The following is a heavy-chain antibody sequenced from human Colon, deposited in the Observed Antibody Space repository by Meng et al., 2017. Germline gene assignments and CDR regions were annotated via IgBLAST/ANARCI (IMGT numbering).Heavy chain of an antibody. V-gene: IGHV4-30-4*01. CDR2: IYYSGST. D-gene: IGHD1-14*01. J-gene: IGHJ4*02. Sequence: QPQLQESGPGLVKPSQTLSLTCSVSGGSISSGDSYWSWIRQPPGKGLEWIGYIYYSGSTNYNPSLKSRVTISVDTSKNQFSLKLTSVTAADTAMYYCARRQARPEYFDYWGQGTLVTVSS. CDR1: GGSISSGDSY. CDR3: ARRQARPEYFDY.